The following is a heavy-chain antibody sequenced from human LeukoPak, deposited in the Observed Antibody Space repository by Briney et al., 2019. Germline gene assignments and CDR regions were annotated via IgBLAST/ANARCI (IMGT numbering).Heavy chain of an antibody. CDR2: ISNDGSNK. CDR3: AKGRGDEYSYGSYFFDY. Sequence: GGSLRLSCAASGFTFSSYGVHWVRQAPGKGLEWVAVISNDGSNKFYADSVKGRFTISRDNSKSTLYLQMSSLRAEDTAVYYCAKGRGDEYSYGSYFFDYWGQGTLVTVSS. J-gene: IGHJ4*02. D-gene: IGHD5-18*01. V-gene: IGHV3-30*18. CDR1: GFTFSSYG.